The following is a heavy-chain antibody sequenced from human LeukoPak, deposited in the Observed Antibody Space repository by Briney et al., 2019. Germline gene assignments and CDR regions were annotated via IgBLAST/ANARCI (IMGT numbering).Heavy chain of an antibody. Sequence: PGGSLRLSCASSEYTFSSYAMSWVRQAPGKGLEWVAVISYDGSNKYYADSVKGRFTISRDNSKNTLYLHMNSLRAQDTSAYYCARGGYYYYGMDVWGQGTTVTVSS. CDR3: ARGGYYYYGMDV. CDR1: EYTFSSYA. CDR2: ISYDGSNK. J-gene: IGHJ6*02. V-gene: IGHV3-30-3*01.